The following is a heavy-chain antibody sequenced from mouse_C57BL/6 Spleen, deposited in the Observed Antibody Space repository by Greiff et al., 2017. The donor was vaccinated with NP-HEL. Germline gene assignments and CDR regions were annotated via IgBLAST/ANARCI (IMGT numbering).Heavy chain of an antibody. CDR2: IDPEDGDT. CDR3: TTEGLRRRWYFDV. V-gene: IGHV14-1*01. J-gene: IGHJ1*03. CDR1: GFNIKDYY. D-gene: IGHD2-4*01. Sequence: EVQLQQSGAELVRPGASVKLSCTASGFNIKDYYMHWVKQRPEQGLEWIGRIDPEDGDTEYAPKFQGKATMTADTSSNTAYLQLSSLTSEDTAVYYCTTEGLRRRWYFDVWGTGTTVTVSS.